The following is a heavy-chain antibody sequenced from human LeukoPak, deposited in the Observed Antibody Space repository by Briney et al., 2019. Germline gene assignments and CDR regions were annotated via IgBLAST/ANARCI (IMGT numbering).Heavy chain of an antibody. D-gene: IGHD2-21*01. CDR3: ARDVDPNF. Sequence: PGGSLRLSCASSGLIFSNFCMTWVSQVSGKGLECVANVGKEGSEKHYVDSVRGRFTISRDNDKNSVYLHMSGLRGEDTDIYYCARDVDPNFWGQGPLVTVSS. CDR1: GLIFSNFC. V-gene: IGHV3-7*03. J-gene: IGHJ4*02. CDR2: VGKEGSEK.